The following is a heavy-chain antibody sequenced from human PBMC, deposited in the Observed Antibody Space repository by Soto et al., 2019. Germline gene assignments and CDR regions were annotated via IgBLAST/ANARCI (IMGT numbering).Heavy chain of an antibody. V-gene: IGHV3-21*01. CDR3: ARYCSGGSCYGTVDASDI. CDR2: ISSSSSYI. Sequence: PWWSLRLSCAASVFTCSSYSMNWFRQAPGKGLEWVSSISSSSSYIYYADSVRGRFTISRDNAKNSLYLQMNSLRAEDTAVYYCARYCSGGSCYGTVDASDIWGQGTMVTVSS. D-gene: IGHD2-15*01. J-gene: IGHJ3*02. CDR1: VFTCSSYS.